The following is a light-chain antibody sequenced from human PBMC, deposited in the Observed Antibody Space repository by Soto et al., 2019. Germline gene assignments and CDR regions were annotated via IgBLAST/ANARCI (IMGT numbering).Light chain of an antibody. CDR2: DAS. CDR3: QQANSFPLT. CDR1: QSISSW. J-gene: IGKJ4*01. V-gene: IGKV1-5*01. Sequence: DIQMTQSPSTLSSSVGDRVTITCRASQSISSWLAWYQQKPGKAPKLLIYDASSLESGAPSRFSGRRSGTDFTLTISSLQPEDFATYYCQQANSFPLTFGGGTKVDTK.